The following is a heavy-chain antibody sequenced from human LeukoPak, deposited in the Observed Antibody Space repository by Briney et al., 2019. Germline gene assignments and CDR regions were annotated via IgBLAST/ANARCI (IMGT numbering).Heavy chain of an antibody. CDR1: GFTFIDYD. Sequence: GGSLRLSRSASGFTFIDYDMTCVRQAPGEGLEWVSSISSLSSQIYYGDSVTGRFSISRETAKNSLYLQMNRLGAEDTAVYYCGRAFPPLRTSSAGDLWGQGTLVTVSS. CDR3: GRAFPPLRTSSAGDL. D-gene: IGHD3-16*01. J-gene: IGHJ4*02. CDR2: ISSLSSQI. V-gene: IGHV3-21*01.